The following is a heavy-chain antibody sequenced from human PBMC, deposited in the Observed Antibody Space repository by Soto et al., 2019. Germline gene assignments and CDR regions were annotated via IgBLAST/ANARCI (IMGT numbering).Heavy chain of an antibody. CDR2: IHPGDSDT. D-gene: IGHD6-13*01. Sequence: GESLKISCQGSGYSFTNYWVGWVRQIPGRGLEWMGIIHPGDSDTRYSPFFQGQVTISADKSISTAYLQWSSLKASDTAMYYCARHNRYSSTWFEGWFDPWGQETLVTVSS. CDR1: GYSFTNYW. J-gene: IGHJ5*02. V-gene: IGHV5-51*01. CDR3: ARHNRYSSTWFEGWFDP.